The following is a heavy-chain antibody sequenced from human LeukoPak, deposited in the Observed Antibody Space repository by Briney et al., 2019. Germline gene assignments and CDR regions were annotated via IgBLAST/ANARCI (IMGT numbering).Heavy chain of an antibody. CDR1: GFTFSSYW. J-gene: IGHJ4*02. Sequence: GGSLRLSCAASGFTFSSYWMSWVRQAPGKGLEWVGNIKQDGSETYFVDSVKGRFTIPRDNAKNSLYLQMNSLRAEDTAVYYCARDAMSRTADYWGQGTLVTVSS. V-gene: IGHV3-7*01. CDR2: IKQDGSET. CDR3: ARDAMSRTADY. D-gene: IGHD2-2*01.